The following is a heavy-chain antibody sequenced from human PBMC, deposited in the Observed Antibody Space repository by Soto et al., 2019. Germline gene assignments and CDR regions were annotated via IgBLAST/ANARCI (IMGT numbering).Heavy chain of an antibody. J-gene: IGHJ4*02. CDR3: ARGGNRDSNFASGVGGFDL. CDR2: VYHTGAT. D-gene: IGHD3-22*01. V-gene: IGHV4-59*01. CDR1: GASISSSY. Sequence: PSETLSLTCTVSGASISSSYWSWIRQSPERGLEWIAYVYHTGATTYNPSLKRRVTISLDTSKGQFSLNRTSLTTADTAAYFCARGGNRDSNFASGVGGFDLWGQGSLVTVSS.